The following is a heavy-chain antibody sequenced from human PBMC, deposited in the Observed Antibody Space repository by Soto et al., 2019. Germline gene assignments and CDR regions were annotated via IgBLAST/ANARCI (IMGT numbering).Heavy chain of an antibody. CDR1: GGSISSGGDY. Sequence: TLSLTCTVSGGSISSGGDYWSWIRQHPGKGLEWIGYIYYSGSTYYNPSLKSRVTISVDTSKNQFSLKLSSVTAADTAVYYCASAAAGTAWFDPWGPGTLATVSS. V-gene: IGHV4-31*02. CDR2: IYYSGST. CDR3: ASAAAGTAWFDP. J-gene: IGHJ5*02. D-gene: IGHD6-13*01.